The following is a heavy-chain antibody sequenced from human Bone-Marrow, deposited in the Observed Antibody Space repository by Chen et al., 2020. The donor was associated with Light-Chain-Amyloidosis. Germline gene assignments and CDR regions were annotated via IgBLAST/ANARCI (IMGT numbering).Heavy chain of an antibody. V-gene: IGHV4-34*01. CDR1: GGSISDFH. D-gene: IGHD6-13*01. J-gene: IGHJ4*02. Sequence: QVHLQQWGAGLLKPSETLSLTCAVYGGSISDFHWSWIRQPPGKGLEWIGEISHSGSTNYNPALRSRVTRSVDTSRNQFSLRLNSLTAADAAVYYCAGGGRGQLVRGRFDYWGQGTLVTVSS. CDR2: ISHSGST. CDR3: AGGGRGQLVRGRFDY.